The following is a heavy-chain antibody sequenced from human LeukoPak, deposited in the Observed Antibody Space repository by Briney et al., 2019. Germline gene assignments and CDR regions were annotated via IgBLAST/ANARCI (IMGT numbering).Heavy chain of an antibody. CDR3: TRGRAYFGS. CDR1: GFTFGYYA. J-gene: IGHJ4*02. CDR2: IRNKTYGGTT. V-gene: IGHV3-49*04. Sequence: GSLRLSCTTSGFTFGYYAMSWVRQAPGKGLEWVGFIRNKTYGGTTDYAASVKGRFTISRDDSKSIAYLQMNSLKTEDTAVYYCTRGRAYFGSWGQGTLVTVSS.